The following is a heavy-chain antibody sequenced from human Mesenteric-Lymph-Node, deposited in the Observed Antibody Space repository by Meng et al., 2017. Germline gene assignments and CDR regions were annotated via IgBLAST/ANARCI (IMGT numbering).Heavy chain of an antibody. CDR2: INPNSGGT. Sequence: ASVKVSCKASGYRLTDYYIHWVRQAPGQGLEWMGWINPNSGGTNYAQKFQGRVTMTRDTSISTAYMELSRLRSDDTAVYYCASPTSITMVRGVFYYYGMDVWGQGTTVTVSS. J-gene: IGHJ6*02. V-gene: IGHV1-2*02. CDR3: ASPTSITMVRGVFYYYGMDV. CDR1: GYRLTDYY. D-gene: IGHD3-10*01.